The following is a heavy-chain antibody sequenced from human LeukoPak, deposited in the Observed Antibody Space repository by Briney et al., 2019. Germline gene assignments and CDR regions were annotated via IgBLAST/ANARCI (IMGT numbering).Heavy chain of an antibody. J-gene: IGHJ5*02. Sequence: PGGSLRLSCAASGFTFSSYAMSWVRQAPGKGLEWVSAISGSGGSTYYADSVKGRFTISRDNSKNTLYLQMNSLRAEDTAVYYCAELELPLNWFDPWGQGTLVTVSS. CDR2: ISGSGGST. CDR1: GFTFSSYA. CDR3: AELELPLNWFDP. V-gene: IGHV3-23*01. D-gene: IGHD1-7*01.